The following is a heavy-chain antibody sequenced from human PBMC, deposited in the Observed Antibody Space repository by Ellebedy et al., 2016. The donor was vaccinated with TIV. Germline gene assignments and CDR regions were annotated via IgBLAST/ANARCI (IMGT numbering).Heavy chain of an antibody. D-gene: IGHD3-16*02. CDR3: AKDKNLEPSPGYRQYYYDYGMDA. Sequence: PGGSLRLSCVASGLSFHTYGMAWVRQAPGKGLEWVAGISAGGDNRYYAEAVKGRFTLSRNLNTIFLQMDSLRVGDAAVYYCAKDKNLEPSPGYRQYYYDYGMDAWGQGTAVAVS. CDR2: ISAGGDNR. V-gene: IGHV3-23*01. J-gene: IGHJ6*02. CDR1: GLSFHTYG.